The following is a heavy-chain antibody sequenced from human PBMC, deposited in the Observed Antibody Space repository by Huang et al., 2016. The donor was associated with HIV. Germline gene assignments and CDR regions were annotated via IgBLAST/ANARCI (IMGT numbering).Heavy chain of an antibody. D-gene: IGHD3-10*01. V-gene: IGHV3-9*03. J-gene: IGHJ4*02. CDR1: GFNFNEHA. Sequence: EVQLVDSGGGLAQPGESLRLSCGASGFNFNEHAMHWVRRVPGKGVEGVSGISWNSENMAYADSVQGRFTISRDNAKKSLYLQMNSLRTEDMAFYYCGSSSRGELFWGVLDYWGQGALVTVSS. CDR2: ISWNSENM. CDR3: GSSSRGELFWGVLDY.